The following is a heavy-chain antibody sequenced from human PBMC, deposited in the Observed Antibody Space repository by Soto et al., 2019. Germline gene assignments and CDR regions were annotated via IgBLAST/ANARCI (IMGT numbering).Heavy chain of an antibody. CDR3: ARRGSSSSFFYDS. V-gene: IGHV5-10-1*03. CDR1: GYSFTSSW. D-gene: IGHD6-6*01. CDR2: IDPSDSYI. Sequence: EVQLVQSGAEMKKPGESLRISCQGSGYSFTSSWISWVRQMPGEGLEWMGRIDPSDSYINYSPSFQGRVTISADKSISTAYLQWSSLKASDTAMYYCARRGSSSSFFYDSWGQGTLVTVSS. J-gene: IGHJ4*02.